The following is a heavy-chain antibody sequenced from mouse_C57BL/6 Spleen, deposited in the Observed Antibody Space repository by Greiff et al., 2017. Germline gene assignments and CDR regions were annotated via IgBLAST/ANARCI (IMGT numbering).Heavy chain of an antibody. CDR2: IRNKANGYTT. J-gene: IGHJ4*01. D-gene: IGHD2-4*01. CDR3: ASSSYDYGGYAMDY. Sequence: EVKLMESGGGLVQPGGSLSLSCAASGFTFTDYYMSWVRQPPGKALEWLGFIRNKANGYTTEYSASVKGRFTISRDNSQSILYLQMNALRAEDSATYYCASSSYDYGGYAMDYWGQGTSVTVSS. V-gene: IGHV7-3*01. CDR1: GFTFTDYY.